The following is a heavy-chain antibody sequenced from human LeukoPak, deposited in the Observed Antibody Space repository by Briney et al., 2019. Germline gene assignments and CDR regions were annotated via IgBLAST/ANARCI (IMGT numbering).Heavy chain of an antibody. CDR3: ARVGDEVAYTRGYLDH. CDR1: GFTVSSHD. V-gene: IGHV3-53*04. J-gene: IGHJ4*02. Sequence: GGSLRLSCAASGFTVSSHDMSWVRQAPGKGLEWVSVIYMGGNTYYADSVKGRFTISRHSSKNTLYLQMDSLRAEDTAVYYCARVGDEVAYTRGYLDHWGQGTLVTVSS. D-gene: IGHD3-16*01. CDR2: IYMGGNT.